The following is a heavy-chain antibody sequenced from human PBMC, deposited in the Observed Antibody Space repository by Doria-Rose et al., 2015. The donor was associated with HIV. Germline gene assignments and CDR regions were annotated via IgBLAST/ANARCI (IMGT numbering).Heavy chain of an antibody. J-gene: IGHJ4*02. V-gene: IGHV2-26*01. CDR2: IFSDDER. CDR3: ARIKSSRWYHKYYFDF. CDR1: GVSLSSPGMG. Sequence: QVQLVQSGPVLVKPTKTLTLTCTVSGVSLSSPGMGVSWIRQPPGKALEWLAHIFSDDERSYNTSLKSRLTISRGTSKSQVVLTMTDMDPVDTATYYCARIKSSRWYHKYYFDFWGQGTLVIVSA. D-gene: IGHD6-13*01.